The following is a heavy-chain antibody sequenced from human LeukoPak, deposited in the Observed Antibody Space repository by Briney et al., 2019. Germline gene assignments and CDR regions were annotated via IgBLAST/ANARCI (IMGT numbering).Heavy chain of an antibody. Sequence: ASVKVSCKASGYTFTDYYMHWVRQAPGQGLEWMGWINPNGGGTNYAQKFLGRVTMTRDTSISTAYMELSRLRSDDTAMYYCARDSYDLYGSGTYSVYWGQGTLVTVSS. V-gene: IGHV1-2*02. D-gene: IGHD3-10*01. CDR1: GYTFTDYY. J-gene: IGHJ4*02. CDR2: INPNGGGT. CDR3: ARDSYDLYGSGTYSVY.